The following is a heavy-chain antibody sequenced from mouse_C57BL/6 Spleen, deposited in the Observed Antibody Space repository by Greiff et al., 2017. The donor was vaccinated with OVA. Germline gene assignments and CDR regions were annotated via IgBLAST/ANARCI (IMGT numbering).Heavy chain of an antibody. CDR3: ASYTQGNDY. CDR2: IRNKANGNQT. CDR1: GFTFTDYY. Sequence: EVQLVESGGGLVQPGGSLSLSCAASGFTFTDYYMSWVRQPPGKALEWLGFIRNKANGNQTEYSASVKGRFTIYRDNSQSILYLQMNALRAEDSATYYCASYTQGNDYWGQGTTLTVSS. V-gene: IGHV7-3*01. J-gene: IGHJ2*01.